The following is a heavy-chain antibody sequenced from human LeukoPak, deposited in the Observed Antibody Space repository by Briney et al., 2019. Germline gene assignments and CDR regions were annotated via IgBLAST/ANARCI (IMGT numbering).Heavy chain of an antibody. Sequence: SETLSLTCAVYGGSFSGYYWNWFRQPPGTGLEWIGEINHSGSTNYNPSLKSRVTISVDTSKNQFSLKLSSVTAADTAVYYCARVSWGRGDDYWGQGTLVTVSS. D-gene: IGHD3-16*01. J-gene: IGHJ4*02. CDR3: ARVSWGRGDDY. CDR1: GGSFSGYY. CDR2: INHSGST. V-gene: IGHV4-34*01.